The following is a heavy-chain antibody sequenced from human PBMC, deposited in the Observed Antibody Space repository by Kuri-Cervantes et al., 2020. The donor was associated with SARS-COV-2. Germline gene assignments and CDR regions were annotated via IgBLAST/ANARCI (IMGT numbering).Heavy chain of an antibody. CDR2: IYYSGST. D-gene: IGHD3-22*01. J-gene: IGHJ5*02. V-gene: IGHV4-38-2*01. CDR3: AKGWLLHNWFDP. CDR1: GYSISSGYY. Sequence: SETLSLTCAVSGYSISSGYYWGWIRQPPGKGLEWFGSIYYSGSTYYNPSLKSRVTISVDTSKNQFSLKLSSVTAADTAVYYCAKGWLLHNWFDPWGQGTLVTVSS.